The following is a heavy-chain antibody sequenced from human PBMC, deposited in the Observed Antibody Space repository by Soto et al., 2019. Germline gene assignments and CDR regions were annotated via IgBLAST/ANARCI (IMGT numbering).Heavy chain of an antibody. Sequence: SETLSLTCAVSSGSISSSGWWSWVRQPPGKGLEWIGEIYHSGSTNYNPSLKSRVTISVDKSKNQFSLKLSSVTAADTAVYYCARLWDLNWFDPWGQGTLVTVSS. CDR1: SGSISSSGW. CDR2: IYHSGST. J-gene: IGHJ5*02. CDR3: ARLWDLNWFDP. V-gene: IGHV4-4*02. D-gene: IGHD1-26*01.